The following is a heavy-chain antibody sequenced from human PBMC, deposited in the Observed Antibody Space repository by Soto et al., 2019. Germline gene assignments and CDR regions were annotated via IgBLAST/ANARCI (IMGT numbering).Heavy chain of an antibody. CDR3: ARLTYYYDSSGSYGMDV. CDR2: IIPILGIA. CDR1: GGTFSSYT. J-gene: IGHJ6*02. D-gene: IGHD3-22*01. Sequence: QVQLVQSGAEVKKPGSSVKVSCKASGGTFSSYTISWVRQAPGQGLEWMGRIIPILGIANYAQKFQGRVTITADKSTSTAYMELSSLRSEDTAVYYCARLTYYYDSSGSYGMDVWGQGTTVTFSS. V-gene: IGHV1-69*02.